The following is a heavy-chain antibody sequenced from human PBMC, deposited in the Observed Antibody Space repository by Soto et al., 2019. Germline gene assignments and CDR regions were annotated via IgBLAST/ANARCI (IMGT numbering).Heavy chain of an antibody. J-gene: IGHJ4*02. CDR2: VIPIFDII. V-gene: IGHV1-69*17. CDR1: GGTFSRFI. D-gene: IGHD4-17*01. CDR3: ARDGGTTVITKFDY. Sequence: QVQLVQSEADVKKPGSSVKASCKSPGGTFSRFIINGVRQAPGRGLEWMGGVIPIFDIINYAEKFQGRVTITADKSTNTAYMELSSLTSEDTAVYYCARDGGTTVITKFDYWGQGTLVIVSS.